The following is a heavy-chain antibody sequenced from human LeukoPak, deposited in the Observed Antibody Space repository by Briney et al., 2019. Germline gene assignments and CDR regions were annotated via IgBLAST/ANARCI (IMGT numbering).Heavy chain of an antibody. CDR1: GFTFNFFS. Sequence: GGSLRLSCAASGFTFNFFSMNWVRQAPGKGLEWLLYISNTSDTIYYADSVKGRFTISRDNAKNSLYLQMNSLTAEDTAIYYCAKGGDWFDPWGQGTLVTVSS. CDR2: ISNTSDTI. CDR3: AKGGDWFDP. J-gene: IGHJ5*02. D-gene: IGHD3-10*01. V-gene: IGHV3-48*04.